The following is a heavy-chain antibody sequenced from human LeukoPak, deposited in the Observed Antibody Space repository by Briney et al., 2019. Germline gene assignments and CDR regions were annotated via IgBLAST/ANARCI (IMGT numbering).Heavy chain of an antibody. CDR2: ISDDGSNK. Sequence: GGSLRLSCTASGFTFSSYGMHWVRQAPGKGLEWVAVISDDGSNKYYADSVKGRFTISRDNAKNSLYLQMNSLRAEDTAVYYCAKDNPIQLWLSDYWGQGTLVTVSS. D-gene: IGHD5-18*01. J-gene: IGHJ4*02. CDR3: AKDNPIQLWLSDY. CDR1: GFTFSSYG. V-gene: IGHV3-30*18.